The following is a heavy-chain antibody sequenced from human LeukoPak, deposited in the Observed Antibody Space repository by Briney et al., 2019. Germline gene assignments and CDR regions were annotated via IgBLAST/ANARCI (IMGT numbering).Heavy chain of an antibody. V-gene: IGHV3-48*01. CDR2: ISSSSSTI. J-gene: IGHJ4*02. Sequence: GGSLRLSCAASGFTFSSYSMNWVRQAPGKGLEWVSYISSSSSTIYYADSVKGRFTISRDNAKNSLYLQMNSLRAEDTAVYYCARTYYDFWSGYYTEPALGYWGQGTLVTVSS. CDR1: GFTFSSYS. D-gene: IGHD3-3*01. CDR3: ARTYYDFWSGYYTEPALGY.